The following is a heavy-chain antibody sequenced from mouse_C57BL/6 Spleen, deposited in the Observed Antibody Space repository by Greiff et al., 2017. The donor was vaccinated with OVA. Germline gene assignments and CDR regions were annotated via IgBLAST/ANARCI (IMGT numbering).Heavy chain of an antibody. V-gene: IGHV1-81*01. J-gene: IGHJ1*03. CDR3: ALITTVVARDFDG. CDR1: GYTFTSYG. D-gene: IGHD1-1*01. CDR2: IYPRSGNT. Sequence: VQLQQSGAELARPGASVKLSCKASGYTFTSYGISWVKQRTGQGLEWIGEIYPRSGNTYYNEKFKGKATLTADKSSSTAYMELRSLTSEDSAVYFCALITTVVARDFDGWGTGTTVTVSS.